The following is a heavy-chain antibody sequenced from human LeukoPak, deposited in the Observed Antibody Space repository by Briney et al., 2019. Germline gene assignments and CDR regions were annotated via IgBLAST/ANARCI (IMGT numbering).Heavy chain of an antibody. D-gene: IGHD4-17*01. CDR3: AREPTVTTSWNYYYGMDV. CDR1: GFTFSSYA. J-gene: IGHJ6*02. CDR2: ISYDGSNK. Sequence: GGSLRLSCAASGFTFSSYAMHWVRQAPGKGLEWVAVISYDGSNKYYADSVKGRFTISRDNSKNTLYLQMNSLRAEDTAVYYYAREPTVTTSWNYYYGMDVWGQGTTVTVSS. V-gene: IGHV3-30*04.